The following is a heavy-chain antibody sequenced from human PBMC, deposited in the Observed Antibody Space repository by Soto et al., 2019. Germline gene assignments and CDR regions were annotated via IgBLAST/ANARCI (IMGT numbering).Heavy chain of an antibody. D-gene: IGHD1-26*01. CDR2: IYHSGST. CDR1: GGSINSRYW. Sequence: SETLSLTCAVSGGSINSRYWWSWVRQSPGKGLEWIGEIYHSGSTNYNPSLKSRVTISVDKSKNQFSLHLNSVTPEDTAVYYCVRLIGNSWLDFWGQGTLVTVSS. J-gene: IGHJ5*01. V-gene: IGHV4-4*02. CDR3: VRLIGNSWLDF.